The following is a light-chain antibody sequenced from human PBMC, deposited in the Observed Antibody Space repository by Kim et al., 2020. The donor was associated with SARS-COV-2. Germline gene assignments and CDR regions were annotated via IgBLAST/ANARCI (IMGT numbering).Light chain of an antibody. CDR2: DAS. CDR3: QQYLSYPWT. J-gene: IGKJ1*01. Sequence: ASVGDSVTFTCRASQSINRWLAWYQQSPGKAPKFLIYDASSLESGVPSRFAGSGSGTEFTLTISSLQPDDSATYYCQQYLSYPWTFGQGTKVDIK. V-gene: IGKV1-5*01. CDR1: QSINRW.